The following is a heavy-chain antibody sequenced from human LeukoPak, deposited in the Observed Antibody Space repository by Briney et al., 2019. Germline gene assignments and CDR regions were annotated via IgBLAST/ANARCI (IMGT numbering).Heavy chain of an antibody. CDR2: ISSNGGSA. CDR3: ARDRVEMATPSRDYYFDY. D-gene: IGHD5-24*01. Sequence: GGSLRLSCAASGFTFSSYAMHWVRQAPGKGLEYVSAISSNGGSAYYANSVKGRFTISRDNSKNTLYLQMGSLRAEDMAVYYCARDRVEMATPSRDYYFDYWGQGTLVTVSS. J-gene: IGHJ4*02. CDR1: GFTFSSYA. V-gene: IGHV3-64*01.